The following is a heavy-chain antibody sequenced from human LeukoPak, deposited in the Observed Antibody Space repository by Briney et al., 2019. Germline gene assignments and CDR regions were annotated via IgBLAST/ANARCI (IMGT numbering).Heavy chain of an antibody. CDR2: ISGSGGST. J-gene: IGHJ4*02. D-gene: IGHD3-22*01. V-gene: IGHV3-23*01. CDR3: AKRPGYYDSSGYYFDY. Sequence: GGSLRLSCVVSGFTVSGDYISWFRQAPGKGLEWVSAISGSGGSTYYADSVKGRFTISRDNSKNTLYLQMNSLRAEDTAVYYCAKRPGYYDSSGYYFDYWGQGTLVTVSS. CDR1: GFTVSGDY.